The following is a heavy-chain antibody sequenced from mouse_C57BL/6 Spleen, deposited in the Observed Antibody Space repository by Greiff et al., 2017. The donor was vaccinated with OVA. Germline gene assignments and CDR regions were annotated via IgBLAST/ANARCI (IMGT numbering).Heavy chain of an antibody. V-gene: IGHV1-15*01. CDR2: IDPETGGT. CDR3: TRGGLDY. Sequence: QVQLQQSGAELVRPGASVTLSRKASGYTFTDYEMHWVKQTPVHGLEWIGAIDPETGGTAYNQKFKGKAILTADKSSSTAYMELRSLTSEDSAVYYCTRGGLDYWGQGTTLTVSS. CDR1: GYTFTDYE. D-gene: IGHD3-3*01. J-gene: IGHJ2*01.